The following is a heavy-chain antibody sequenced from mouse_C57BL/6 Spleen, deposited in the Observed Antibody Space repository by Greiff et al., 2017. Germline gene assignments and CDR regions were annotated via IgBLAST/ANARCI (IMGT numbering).Heavy chain of an antibody. Sequence: QVQLQQPGAELVRPGSSVKLSCKASGYPFTSYWMHWVKQRPIQGLEWIGNIDPSDSETHYNQKFKDKATLPVDKSSSTAYMQLSSLTSEDSAVYYCAREGISVTTGAMDYWGQGTSVTVSS. CDR2: IDPSDSET. CDR1: GYPFTSYW. V-gene: IGHV1-52*01. CDR3: AREGISVTTGAMDY. D-gene: IGHD2-2*01. J-gene: IGHJ4*01.